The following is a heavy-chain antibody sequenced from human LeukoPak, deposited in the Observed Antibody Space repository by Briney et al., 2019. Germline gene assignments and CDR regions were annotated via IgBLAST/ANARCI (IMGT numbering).Heavy chain of an antibody. V-gene: IGHV4-59*08. CDR2: IYYSGST. CDR3: ARRGEVSAYFHGMDV. Sequence: PSETLSLTCAVSGGSISSSYWSWIRQPPGKGLEWIGYIYYSGSTKYNPSLRSRVTISVDTSKNQFSLKLTSATAADTAVYFCARRGEVSAYFHGMDVWGQGTTVTVSS. J-gene: IGHJ6*02. CDR1: GGSISSSY.